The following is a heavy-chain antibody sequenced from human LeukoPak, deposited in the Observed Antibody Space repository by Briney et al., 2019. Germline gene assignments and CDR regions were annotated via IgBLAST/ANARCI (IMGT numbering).Heavy chain of an antibody. CDR1: GGSISSYY. Sequence: PSGTLSLTCAVSGGSISSYYWSWIRQPPGKGLEWIGYIYYSGSTYYNPSLKSRVTISVDTSKNQFSLRLSSVTAADTAVYYCARLPRSGSYYGIYYYYYMDVWGKGTTVTVSS. V-gene: IGHV4-59*01. D-gene: IGHD3-10*01. CDR3: ARLPRSGSYYGIYYYYYMDV. CDR2: IYYSGST. J-gene: IGHJ6*03.